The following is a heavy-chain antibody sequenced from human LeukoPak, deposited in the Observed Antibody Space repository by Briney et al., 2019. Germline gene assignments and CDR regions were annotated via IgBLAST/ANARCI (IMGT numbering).Heavy chain of an antibody. J-gene: IGHJ4*02. D-gene: IGHD6-19*01. CDR3: ARDNAGWSRDY. Sequence: GGSLRLSCAASGFTIVTYSMSWVRQAPGKGLEWVSTMNSDGGYIVYADSVKGRFTIPKDNAKNSLYLQMNSLRADDTAVYYCARDNAGWSRDYWGQGTLVTVSS. CDR1: GFTIVTYS. V-gene: IGHV3-21*01. CDR2: MNSDGGYI.